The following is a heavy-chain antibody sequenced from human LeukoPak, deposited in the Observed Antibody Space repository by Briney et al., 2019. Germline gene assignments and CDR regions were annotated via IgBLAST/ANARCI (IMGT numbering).Heavy chain of an antibody. CDR1: GGTFSSYA. D-gene: IGHD1/OR15-1a*01. CDR3: ARDWQTMPTRVNWFDP. J-gene: IGHJ5*02. V-gene: IGHV1-69*01. CDR2: IIPIFGTA. Sequence: AASVTVSCKASGGTFSSYAISWVRQAPGQGLEWMGGIIPIFGTANYAQKFQGRVTITADESTSTAYMELSSLRSEDTAVYYCARDWQTMPTRVNWFDPWGQGTLVTVSS.